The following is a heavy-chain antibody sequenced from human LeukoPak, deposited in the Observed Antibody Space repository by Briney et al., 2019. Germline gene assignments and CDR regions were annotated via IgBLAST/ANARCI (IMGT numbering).Heavy chain of an antibody. V-gene: IGHV3-7*01. D-gene: IGHD2-15*01. CDR2: IKQDGSEK. Sequence: GGSLRLSCAASGFTFSIYWMSWVRQAPGKGLEWVANIKQDGSEKYYVDSVKGRFTISRDNAKKSLYLQMSSLRAEDTAVYYCARDHELYCSGGSCSRMDVWGKGTTVTISS. CDR3: ARDHELYCSGGSCSRMDV. J-gene: IGHJ6*03. CDR1: GFTFSIYW.